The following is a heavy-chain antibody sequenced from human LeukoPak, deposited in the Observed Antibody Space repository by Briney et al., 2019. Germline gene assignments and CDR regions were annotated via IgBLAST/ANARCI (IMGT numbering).Heavy chain of an antibody. CDR1: GGTFSSYA. CDR2: IIPIFGTA. D-gene: IGHD3-10*01. V-gene: IGHV1-69*13. CDR3: ARGITPALNDY. J-gene: IGHJ4*02. Sequence: GASVKVSCKASGGTFSSYAISWVRQAPGQGLEWMGGIIPIFGTANYAQKFQGRVTITADESTSTAHMELSSLRSEDTAVYYCARGITPALNDYWGQGTLVTVSS.